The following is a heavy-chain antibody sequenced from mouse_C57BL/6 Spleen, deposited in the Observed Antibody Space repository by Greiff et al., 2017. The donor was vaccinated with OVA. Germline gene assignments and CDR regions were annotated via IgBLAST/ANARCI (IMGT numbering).Heavy chain of an antibody. V-gene: IGHV1-7*01. CDR2: ITPSSGYT. J-gene: IGHJ1*03. CDR3: ARSNYDYDGYFDV. CDR1: GYTFTSYW. D-gene: IGHD2-4*01. Sequence: VQLQQSGAELAKPGASVKLSCKASGYTFTSYWMHWVKQRPGQGLEWIGYITPSSGYTKYNQKFKDKATLTADKSSSTAYMQLSSLTYEYSAVYYCARSNYDYDGYFDVWGTGTTVTVSS.